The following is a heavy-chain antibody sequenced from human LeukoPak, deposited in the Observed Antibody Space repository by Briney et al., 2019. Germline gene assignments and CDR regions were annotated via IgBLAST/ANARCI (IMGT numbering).Heavy chain of an antibody. Sequence: GRSLRLSCAASGFTFSTYAMHWVRQAPGKGLEWVAVISHDGSNKYYAESVKGRFTFSRDNSKNTLYLQMSDLTTDDTAVYYCVRGGSPTVTLEYWGQGTLVTASS. D-gene: IGHD4-17*01. V-gene: IGHV3-30-3*01. CDR1: GFTFSTYA. CDR3: VRGGSPTVTLEY. J-gene: IGHJ4*02. CDR2: ISHDGSNK.